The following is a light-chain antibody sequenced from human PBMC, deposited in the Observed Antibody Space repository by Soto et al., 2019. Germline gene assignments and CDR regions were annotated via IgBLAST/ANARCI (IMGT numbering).Light chain of an antibody. J-gene: IGLJ2*01. CDR3: SSYTSSNTPVV. Sequence: QSVLTQPASVSGSPGQSITISCTGTSSDVGGYNYVSWYQQHPGKAPKLMIYEVSNRPSGVSNRFSGSKSGNTASLTISGLQAEDEADYYCSSYTSSNTPVVFGGGTKVTV. CDR2: EVS. V-gene: IGLV2-14*01. CDR1: SSDVGGYNY.